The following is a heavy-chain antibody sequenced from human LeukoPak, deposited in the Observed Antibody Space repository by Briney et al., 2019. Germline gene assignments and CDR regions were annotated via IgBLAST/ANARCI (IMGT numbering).Heavy chain of an antibody. CDR1: GVSISPYY. J-gene: IGHJ6*03. Sequence: SETLSLTCTVSGVSISPYYWSWIRQPAGKGLEWIGRIYTSGTTNYNPSLKSRVTMSIDTSKNQFSLKLTSVTAADTAVYHCARVSCTSASCSYSYYMDVWGKGNTVTVSS. CDR3: ARVSCTSASCSYSYYMDV. D-gene: IGHD2-8*02. CDR2: IYTSGTT. V-gene: IGHV4-4*07.